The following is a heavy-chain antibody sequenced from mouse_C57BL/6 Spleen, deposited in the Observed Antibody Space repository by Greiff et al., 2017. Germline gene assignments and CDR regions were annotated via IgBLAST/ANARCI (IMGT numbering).Heavy chain of an antibody. CDR3: ARSYYSNLFDY. CDR1: GYTFTSYW. J-gene: IGHJ2*01. Sequence: QVQLQQSGAELVRPGSSVKLSCKASGYTFTSYWMDWVKQRPGQGLEWIGNIYPSDSETHYNQKFKDKATLTVDKSSSTAYMQLSSLTSEDSAVYYCARSYYSNLFDYWGQGTTLTVSS. CDR2: IYPSDSET. D-gene: IGHD2-5*01. V-gene: IGHV1-61*01.